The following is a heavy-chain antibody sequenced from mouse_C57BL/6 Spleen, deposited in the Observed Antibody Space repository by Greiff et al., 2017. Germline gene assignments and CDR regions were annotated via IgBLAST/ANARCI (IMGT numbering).Heavy chain of an antibody. D-gene: IGHD1-1*01. J-gene: IGHJ4*01. V-gene: IGHV5-16*01. CDR3: AREGDYYGSRDYAMDY. Sequence: DVQLVESEGGLVQPGSSMKLSCTASGFTFSDYYMAWVRQVPEKGLEWVANINYDGSSTYYLDSLKSRFIISRDNAKNILYLQMSSLKSEDTATYYCAREGDYYGSRDYAMDYWGQGTSVTVSS. CDR1: GFTFSDYY. CDR2: INYDGSST.